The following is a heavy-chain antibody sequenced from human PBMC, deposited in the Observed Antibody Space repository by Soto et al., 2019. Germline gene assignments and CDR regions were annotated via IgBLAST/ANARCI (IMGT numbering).Heavy chain of an antibody. Sequence: SETLSLTCTVSGGSISSYYWSWIRQPPGKGLEWIGYIYYSGSTNYNPSLKSRVTISVDTSKNQFSLKLSSVTAADTAVYSFARVGYGDYLHHPFDIWGQGTMVTVSS. D-gene: IGHD4-17*01. J-gene: IGHJ3*02. CDR3: ARVGYGDYLHHPFDI. CDR2: IYYSGST. CDR1: GGSISSYY. V-gene: IGHV4-59*01.